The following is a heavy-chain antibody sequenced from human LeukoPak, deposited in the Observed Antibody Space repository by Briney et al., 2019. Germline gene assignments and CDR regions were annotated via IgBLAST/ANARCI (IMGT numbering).Heavy chain of an antibody. V-gene: IGHV3-48*03. Sequence: GGSLRLSCAASGFTFSSYEMNWVRQAPGKGLEWVSYISSSGSTIYYADSVKGRFTISRDNAKNSLYLQMNSLRAEDTAVYYCARDLPYYYGSGSYGGDVWGKGTTVTISS. D-gene: IGHD3-10*01. CDR2: ISSSGSTI. CDR1: GFTFSSYE. CDR3: ARDLPYYYGSGSYGGDV. J-gene: IGHJ6*04.